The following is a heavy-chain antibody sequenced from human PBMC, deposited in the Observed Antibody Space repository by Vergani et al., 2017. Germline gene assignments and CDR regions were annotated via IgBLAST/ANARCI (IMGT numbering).Heavy chain of an antibody. CDR3: ARRYCSSTSCPRDYYYMDV. Sequence: QVQLVQSGAEVKKPGASVKVSCKASGYTFTSYYMHWVRQAPGQGLEWMGWMNPNSGNTGYAQKFQGRVTMTRNTSISTAYMELSSLRSEDTAVYYCARRYCSSTSCPRDYYYMDVWGKGTTVTVSS. V-gene: IGHV1-8*02. CDR1: GYTFTSYY. D-gene: IGHD2-2*01. CDR2: MNPNSGNT. J-gene: IGHJ6*03.